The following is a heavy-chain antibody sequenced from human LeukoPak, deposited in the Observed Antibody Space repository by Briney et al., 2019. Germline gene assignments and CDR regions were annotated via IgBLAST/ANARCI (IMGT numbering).Heavy chain of an antibody. J-gene: IGHJ4*02. D-gene: IGHD6-19*01. CDR2: ISYDGSNK. V-gene: IGHV3-30*03. Sequence: PGGSLRLSCAASGFTFSSYGMHWVRQAPGKGLEWVAVISYDGSNKYYADSVKDRFTISRDNSKNTLYLQMNSLRAEDTGVYFCATHLIAVAGIPPPHRDYWGEGSLVSVSS. CDR1: GFTFSSYG. CDR3: ATHLIAVAGIPPPHRDY.